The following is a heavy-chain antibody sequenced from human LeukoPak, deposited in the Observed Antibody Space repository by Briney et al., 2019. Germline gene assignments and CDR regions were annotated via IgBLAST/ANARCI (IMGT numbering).Heavy chain of an antibody. Sequence: QPGGSLRLSCAASGFTFSSFEMNWVRQAPGKGLEWVSCISTSGSTQYYADSVKGRFTISRDNAKNSLFLQMNSLRAEDTAVYYCARADYPDYWGQGTLVTVSS. J-gene: IGHJ4*02. CDR1: GFTFSSFE. D-gene: IGHD4/OR15-4a*01. V-gene: IGHV3-48*03. CDR3: ARADYPDY. CDR2: ISTSGSTQ.